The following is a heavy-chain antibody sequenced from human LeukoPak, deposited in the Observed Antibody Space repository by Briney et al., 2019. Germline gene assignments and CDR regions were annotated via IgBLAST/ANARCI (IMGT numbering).Heavy chain of an antibody. Sequence: PSETLSLTCAVYGGSFSGYYWSWIRQPPGKGLEWIGETNHSGSTNYNPSLKSRVTISVDTSKNQFSLKLSSVTAADTAVYYCARRSLGYCSSTSCYWIYYYYMDVWGKGTTVTISS. CDR2: TNHSGST. V-gene: IGHV4-34*01. J-gene: IGHJ6*03. CDR3: ARRSLGYCSSTSCYWIYYYYMDV. D-gene: IGHD2-2*01. CDR1: GGSFSGYY.